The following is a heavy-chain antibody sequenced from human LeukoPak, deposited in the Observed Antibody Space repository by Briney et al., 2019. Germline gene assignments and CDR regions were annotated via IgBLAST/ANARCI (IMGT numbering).Heavy chain of an antibody. D-gene: IGHD7-27*01. Sequence: PGGSLRLSCAASGFTFSIYWMSWVRQAPGKGLEWVGRIKSKTDGGTTDYVAPVKGRFTISRDDSKHTLYLQVNSLKTEDTAVYYCTTGNWGSFSYWGQGTLVTVSS. CDR3: TTGNWGSFSY. CDR2: IKSKTDGGTT. V-gene: IGHV3-15*01. J-gene: IGHJ4*02. CDR1: GFTFSIYW.